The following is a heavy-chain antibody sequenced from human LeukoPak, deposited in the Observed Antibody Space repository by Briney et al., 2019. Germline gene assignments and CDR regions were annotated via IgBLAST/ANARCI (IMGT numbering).Heavy chain of an antibody. J-gene: IGHJ4*02. CDR1: GFTFSSYD. D-gene: IGHD6-19*01. CDR3: AKDRVGDSSGCYCIDD. Sequence: PGGSLRLSCAASGFTFSSYDMHWVRQAPGKGLEWVAFIRYGGSTKYYADSVKGRFTISRDNSKNTLYLQMISLRTEETAVYYCAKDRVGDSSGCYCIDDWGQGTLVTVSS. CDR2: IRYGGSTK. V-gene: IGHV3-30*02.